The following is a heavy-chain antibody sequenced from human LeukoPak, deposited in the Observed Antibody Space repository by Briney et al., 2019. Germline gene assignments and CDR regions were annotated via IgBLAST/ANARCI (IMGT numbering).Heavy chain of an antibody. D-gene: IGHD3-10*01. CDR1: GFTFSSYA. Sequence: GGSLRPSCAASGFTFSSYAMHWVRQAPGKGLEYVPAISSNGGSTYYANSVKGRFTISRDNSKNTLYLQMGSLRAEDMAVYYCARGTRGFDYWGQGTLVTVSS. CDR3: ARGTRGFDY. V-gene: IGHV3-64*01. CDR2: ISSNGGST. J-gene: IGHJ4*02.